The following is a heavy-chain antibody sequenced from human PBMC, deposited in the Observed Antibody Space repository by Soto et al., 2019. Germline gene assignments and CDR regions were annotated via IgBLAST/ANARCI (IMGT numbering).Heavy chain of an antibody. Sequence: GGSLRLSCAASGFTFSSYSMNWVRQAPGKGLEWVSSISSSSSYIYYADSVKGRFTISRDNAKNSLYLQMNSLRAEDTAVYYCAREGYYGSGSYYPYYYGMDVWGQGTRVTVS. J-gene: IGHJ6*02. CDR3: AREGYYGSGSYYPYYYGMDV. D-gene: IGHD3-10*01. CDR2: ISSSSSYI. CDR1: GFTFSSYS. V-gene: IGHV3-21*01.